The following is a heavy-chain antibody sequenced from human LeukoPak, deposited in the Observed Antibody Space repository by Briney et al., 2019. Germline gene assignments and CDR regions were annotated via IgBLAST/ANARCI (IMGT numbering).Heavy chain of an antibody. CDR2: IKQDGSEK. D-gene: IGHD3-22*01. CDR3: ARAGVYDTTWYH. J-gene: IGHJ5*02. Sequence: GGSLTLSCAASGFSFSNYWMSWVRQAPGKGLEWVANIKQDGSEKYYVDSVKGRFTISRDNAKNSLYLQMNSLRAEDTALYYCARAGVYDTTWYHWGQGTLVTVSS. V-gene: IGHV3-7*01. CDR1: GFSFSNYW.